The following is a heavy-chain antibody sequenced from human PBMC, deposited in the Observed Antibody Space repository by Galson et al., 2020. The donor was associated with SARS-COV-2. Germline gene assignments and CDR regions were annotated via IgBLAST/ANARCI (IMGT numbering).Heavy chain of an antibody. CDR3: AKLDRAFVVVVAATDN. J-gene: IGHJ4*02. V-gene: IGHV3-23*01. D-gene: IGHD2-15*01. Sequence: GESLKISCAASGFTFSSYAMSWVRQAPGKGLEWVSAISGSGGSTYYADSVKGRFTISRDNSKNTLYLQMNSLRAEDTAVYYCAKLDRAFVVVVAATDNWGQGTLVTVSS. CDR1: GFTFSSYA. CDR2: ISGSGGST.